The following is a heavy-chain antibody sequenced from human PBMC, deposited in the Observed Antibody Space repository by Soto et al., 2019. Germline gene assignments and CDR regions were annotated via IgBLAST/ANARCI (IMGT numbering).Heavy chain of an antibody. CDR2: ISSSGSTI. Sequence: RGSLRLSCAASGFTFSDYYMSWIRQAPGKGLEWVSYISSSGSTIYYADSVKGRFTISRDNAKNSLYLQMNSLRAEDTAVYYCACTFGGVIAQGLWDYWGQGTLVTVSS. J-gene: IGHJ4*02. V-gene: IGHV3-11*01. D-gene: IGHD3-16*02. CDR3: ACTFGGVIAQGLWDY. CDR1: GFTFSDYY.